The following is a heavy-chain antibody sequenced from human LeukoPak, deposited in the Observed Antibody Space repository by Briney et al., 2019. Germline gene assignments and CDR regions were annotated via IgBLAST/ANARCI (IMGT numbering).Heavy chain of an antibody. J-gene: IGHJ6*03. CDR2: IPSGSSYI. V-gene: IGHV3-21*01. D-gene: IGHD5-12*01. CDR3: AYTSGYDFSSYYYYYMDV. CDR1: GFIFSSYS. Sequence: GGSLRLSCAASGFIFSSYSMNSVRQAPGKRLEWVSSIPSGSSYIYYADSVKGRFTISRDNAKNSLYLQMNSLSAEDTAVYYCAYTSGYDFSSYYYYYMDVWGKGTTVTVSS.